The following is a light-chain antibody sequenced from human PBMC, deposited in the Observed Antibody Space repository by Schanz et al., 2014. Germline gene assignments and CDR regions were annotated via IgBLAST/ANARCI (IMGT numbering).Light chain of an antibody. CDR1: QSISSH. CDR3: LQHNNYPYT. Sequence: DIQMTQSPSSLSASVGDRVTITCRASQSISSHLNWYQQKPGKAPKLLIYAASTLQSGVPSRFSGSGSGTEFTLTISSLQPDDFATYYCLQHNNYPYTFGQGTKLEIK. J-gene: IGKJ2*01. CDR2: AAS. V-gene: IGKV1-17*01.